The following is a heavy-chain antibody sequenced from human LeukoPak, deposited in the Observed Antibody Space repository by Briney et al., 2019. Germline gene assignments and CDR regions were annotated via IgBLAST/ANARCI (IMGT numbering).Heavy chain of an antibody. Sequence: SESLSLTCTVSGGSISTYYWSWIRQPAGKGLEWIGRIYSSGSTNYNPSLKSRVTISVDTSKNQFSLKLSSVTAADTAVYYCARGGYYGSGNDFRFDPWGQGTLVTVSS. CDR3: ARGGYYGSGNDFRFDP. D-gene: IGHD3-10*01. J-gene: IGHJ5*02. CDR1: GGSISTYY. CDR2: IYSSGST. V-gene: IGHV4-4*07.